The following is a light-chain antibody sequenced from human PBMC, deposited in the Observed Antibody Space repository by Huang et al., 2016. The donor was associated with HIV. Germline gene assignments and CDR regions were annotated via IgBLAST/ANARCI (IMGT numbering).Light chain of an antibody. CDR3: QQSFSVPRT. J-gene: IGKJ1*01. Sequence: DIQMTQSPPSLSASIGDRVTFTCRANQNITKSLNWYQQKPGKAPKLLIYTASTLESGVPSRFSGSGSGSRFTLNRVNRQPEDFATYYCQQSFSVPRTFG. V-gene: IGKV1-39*01. CDR2: TAS. CDR1: QNITKS.